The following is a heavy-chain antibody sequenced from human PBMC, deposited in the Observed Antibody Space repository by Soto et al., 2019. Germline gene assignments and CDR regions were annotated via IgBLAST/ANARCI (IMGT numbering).Heavy chain of an antibody. J-gene: IGHJ4*02. CDR1: GGSITSSSYY. V-gene: IGHV4-39*01. CDR3: ARQRTTVVTQAYFDH. CDR2: IYYSGRS. D-gene: IGHD4-17*01. Sequence: SEDPALTCTVSGGSITSSSYYWGWIRQPPGKGLEWIGGIYYSGRSYYNPSLKSRVTMSVDTSKNQFSLTLNSVTAADAAVYYCARQRTTVVTQAYFDHWGQGTLVTVSS.